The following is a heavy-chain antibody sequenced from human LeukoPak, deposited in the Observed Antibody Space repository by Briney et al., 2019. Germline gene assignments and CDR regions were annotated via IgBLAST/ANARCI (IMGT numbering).Heavy chain of an antibody. D-gene: IGHD3-22*01. CDR2: IYISGST. CDR1: GDSISGSSDY. V-gene: IGHV4-39*07. CDR3: ARGPYSYDSSGAFDI. Sequence: TSETLSLTCTVSGDSISGSSDYWGWIRQPPGKGLEWIGRIYISGSTNYNPSLKSRVTISVDTSKNQFSLKLSSVTAADTAVYFCARGPYSYDSSGAFDIWGQGTMVTVSS. J-gene: IGHJ3*02.